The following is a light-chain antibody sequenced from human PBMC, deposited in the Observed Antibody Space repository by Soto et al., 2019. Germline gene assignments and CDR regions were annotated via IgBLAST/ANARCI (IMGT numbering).Light chain of an antibody. J-gene: IGKJ1*01. CDR2: ATS. CDR3: QQYDSSPRT. Sequence: EIVLTQSPGTLSLSPGARATLSCRASQSVGTNYLAWFQQKPGQAPRLLIDATSTRATGIPDRFSGSGSGTDFTITITLLEPEDFADYYWQQYDSSPRTFGQGTRVEIK. CDR1: QSVGTNY. V-gene: IGKV3-20*01.